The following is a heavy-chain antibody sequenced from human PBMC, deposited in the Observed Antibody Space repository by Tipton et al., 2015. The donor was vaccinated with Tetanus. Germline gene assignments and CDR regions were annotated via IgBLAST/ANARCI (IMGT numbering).Heavy chain of an antibody. J-gene: IGHJ5*02. V-gene: IGHV4-34*01. CDR3: AQTADNWFDP. D-gene: IGHD1-1*01. CDR1: GASFSDYY. Sequence: TLSLTCAVYGASFSDYYWSWIRQAPGKGLEWIGEINHSGNTNHNPSLKSRVTMSLDTTKNQFFLKVRSVTAADTAVYFCAQTADNWFDPWGQGTLVTVSS. CDR2: INHSGNT.